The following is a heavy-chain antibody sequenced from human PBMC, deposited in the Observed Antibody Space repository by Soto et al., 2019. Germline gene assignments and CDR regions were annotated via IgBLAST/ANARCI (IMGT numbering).Heavy chain of an antibody. V-gene: IGHV3-74*01. Sequence: EVQLVESGGGLVQPGGSLRLSCAASGFTFSSYDMHWVHQAPGKGLVWISRIKTDGSFSSYADSVKGRFTISRDNARNTLFLQMNSLSDDVTAVYYCARGFYGDPPALDYWGQGTLVSVSS. J-gene: IGHJ4*02. CDR3: ARGFYGDPPALDY. CDR2: IKTDGSFS. D-gene: IGHD4-17*01. CDR1: GFTFSSYD.